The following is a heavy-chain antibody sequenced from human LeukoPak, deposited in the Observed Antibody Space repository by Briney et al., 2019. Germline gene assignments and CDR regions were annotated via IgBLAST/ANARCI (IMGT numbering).Heavy chain of an antibody. Sequence: ASVKVSCKASGYTFTSYYMHWVRQAPGQGLEWMGIINPSGGSTSYAQKFQGRVTMTRDTSTSTVYMELSSLRSEDTAVYYCARDSVKYYYDSSGYSKPPYYFDYWGQGTLATVSS. D-gene: IGHD3-22*01. CDR3: ARDSVKYYYDSSGYSKPPYYFDY. CDR2: INPSGGST. CDR1: GYTFTSYY. V-gene: IGHV1-46*03. J-gene: IGHJ4*02.